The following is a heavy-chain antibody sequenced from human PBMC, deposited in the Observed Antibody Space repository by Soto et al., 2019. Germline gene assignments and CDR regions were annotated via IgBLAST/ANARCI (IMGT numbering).Heavy chain of an antibody. J-gene: IGHJ3*02. Sequence: QVQLQESGPGLVKPSQTLSLTCTVSGGSISSGDYYWSWIRQPPGKGLEWIGYIYYSGSTYYNPSLKSRVTISVDTSKNQFSLKLSSVTAADTAVYYCARDAPRLLWFGELSRDAFDIWGQGTMVTVSS. CDR1: GGSISSGDYY. V-gene: IGHV4-30-4*01. D-gene: IGHD3-10*01. CDR3: ARDAPRLLWFGELSRDAFDI. CDR2: IYYSGST.